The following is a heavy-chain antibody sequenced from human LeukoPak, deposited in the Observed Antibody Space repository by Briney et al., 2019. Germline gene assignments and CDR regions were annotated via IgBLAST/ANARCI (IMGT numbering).Heavy chain of an antibody. D-gene: IGHD2-15*01. CDR1: GGTFSSYA. CDR2: IIPILGIA. CDR3: ASGRYCSGGSCYPYYYYYYGMDV. Sequence: SVKDSCKASGGTFSSYAISWVRQAPGQGLEWMGRIIPILGIANYAQKFQGRVTITADKSTSTAYMELSSLRSEDTAVYYCASGRYCSGGSCYPYYYYYYGMDVWGQGTTVTVSS. V-gene: IGHV1-69*04. J-gene: IGHJ6*02.